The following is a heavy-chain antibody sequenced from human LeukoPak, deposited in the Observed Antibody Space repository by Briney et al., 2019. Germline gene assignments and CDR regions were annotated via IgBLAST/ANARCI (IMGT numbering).Heavy chain of an antibody. CDR2: IYYSGST. V-gene: IGHV4-59*08. J-gene: IGHJ5*02. CDR1: GGSISSYY. D-gene: IGHD3-22*01. CDR3: ARHLYYDSSDNCFDP. Sequence: SETLSLTCTVSGGSISSYYWSWIRQPPGKGLEWIGYIYYSGSTNYNPSLKSRVTISVDTSKNQFSLKLSSVTAADTAVYYCARHLYYDSSDNCFDPWGQGTLVTVSS.